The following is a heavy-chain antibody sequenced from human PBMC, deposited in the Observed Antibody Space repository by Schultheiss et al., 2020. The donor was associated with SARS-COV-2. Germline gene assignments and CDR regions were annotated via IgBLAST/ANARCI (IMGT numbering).Heavy chain of an antibody. CDR3: ASPGIAAPYYYYMDV. CDR2: IYYSGST. Sequence: SETLSLTCTVSGGSISSGGYYWSWIRQHPGKGLEWIGYIYYSGSTYYNPSLKSLVTISVDTSKNQFSLKLSSVTAADTAVYYCASPGIAAPYYYYMDVWGKGTTVTVSS. V-gene: IGHV4-31*01. CDR1: GGSISSGGYY. J-gene: IGHJ6*03. D-gene: IGHD6-6*01.